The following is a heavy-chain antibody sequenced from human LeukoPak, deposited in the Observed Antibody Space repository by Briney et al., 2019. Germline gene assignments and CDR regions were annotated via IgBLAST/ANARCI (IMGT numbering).Heavy chain of an antibody. Sequence: GGSLRLSCAASGFTFSSYGMSWVRQAPGKGLEWVSTVSGSGSSTYYADSMKGRFTISRDNSKNTLYLQMNSLRAEDTAVYYCAKNWGPYYFDYWGQGTLVTVSS. CDR2: VSGSGSST. CDR1: GFTFSSYG. V-gene: IGHV3-23*01. J-gene: IGHJ4*02. CDR3: AKNWGPYYFDY. D-gene: IGHD7-27*01.